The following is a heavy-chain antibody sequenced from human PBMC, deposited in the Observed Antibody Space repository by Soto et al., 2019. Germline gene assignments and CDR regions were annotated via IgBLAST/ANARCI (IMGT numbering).Heavy chain of an antibody. J-gene: IGHJ4*02. CDR2: TYYNGDT. D-gene: IGHD6-19*01. CDR1: DDSFSGADYC. Sequence: SEPQSLTCTGSDDSFSGADYCWVWIRQPLWKGAAWIGYTYYNGDTKYNPALKSRVTMSVDTSKNQFSLRLSSVTAADTAVYFCARGPGYIDGWRSFDFRGRGILVTVSS. V-gene: IGHV4-61*08. CDR3: ARGPGYIDGWRSFDF.